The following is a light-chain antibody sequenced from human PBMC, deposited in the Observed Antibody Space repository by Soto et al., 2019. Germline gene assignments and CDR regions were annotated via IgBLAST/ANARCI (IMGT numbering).Light chain of an antibody. V-gene: IGLV1-40*01. Sequence: QSVLTQPPSVSAAPGQKVTISCSGSSSTFGAGSDVHWYQQVPGTAPKLLISYNTNRPSGVPDRFSGSKSGTSASLAISGLQPEDEADYYCQCYDSSLTVLFGGGTKVTVL. J-gene: IGLJ2*01. CDR3: QCYDSSLTVL. CDR2: YNT. CDR1: SSTFGAGSD.